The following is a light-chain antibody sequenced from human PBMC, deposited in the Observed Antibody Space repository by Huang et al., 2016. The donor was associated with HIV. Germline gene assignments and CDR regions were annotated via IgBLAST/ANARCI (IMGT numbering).Light chain of an antibody. J-gene: IGKJ2*01. CDR3: QKYNSAPYT. V-gene: IGKV1-27*01. CDR2: AAS. CDR1: QDIRNY. Sequence: GDRVTITCRASQDIRNYLAWYQQKPGTAPKLLISAASTLQSGVPSRFSGSGSGTDFTLPIGSLQPEDVATYYCQKYNSAPYTFGQGTKLEIK.